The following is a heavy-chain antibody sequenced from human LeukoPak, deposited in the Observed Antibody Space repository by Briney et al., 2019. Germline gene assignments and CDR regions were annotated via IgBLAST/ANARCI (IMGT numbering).Heavy chain of an antibody. CDR2: ISDSGANP. CDR1: GFTFSIFG. D-gene: IGHD1/OR15-1a*01. CDR3: AKGGEQVTWNFQN. Sequence: PGGSLRLSCAASGFTFSIFGMHWVRQAPGKGLEWVSFISDSGANPYYADSVRGRFTISRDNSKNTLYLQMNSLRAEDTAVYYCAKGGEQVTWNFQNWGQGTLVTVSS. V-gene: IGHV3-23*01. J-gene: IGHJ1*01.